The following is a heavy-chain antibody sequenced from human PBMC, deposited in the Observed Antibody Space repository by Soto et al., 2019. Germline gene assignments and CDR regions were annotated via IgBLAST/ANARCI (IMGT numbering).Heavy chain of an antibody. D-gene: IGHD2-15*01. CDR3: ARDFATWYFDL. CDR2: ISSSSSYI. V-gene: IGHV3-21*01. J-gene: IGHJ2*01. Sequence: GGSLRLSCAASGFTFSSYSMNWVRQAPGKGLEWVSSISSSSSYIYYADSVKGRFTISRDNAKNSLYLQMNSLRAEDTAVYYCARDFATWYFDLWGRGTLVTVSS. CDR1: GFTFSSYS.